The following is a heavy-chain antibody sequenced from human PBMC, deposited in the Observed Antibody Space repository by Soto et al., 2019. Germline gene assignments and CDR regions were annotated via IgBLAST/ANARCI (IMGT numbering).Heavy chain of an antibody. J-gene: IGHJ1*01. CDR1: GFTFSSYA. CDR3: ARVKEQWQYFQH. CDR2: ISYDGSNK. V-gene: IGHV3-30-3*01. Sequence: QVPLVESGGGVVQPGRSLRLSCAASGFTFSSYAMHWVRQAPGKGLEWVAVISYDGSNKYYADSVKGRFTISRDNSKNTLYLQMNSLRAEDTAVYYCARVKEQWQYFQHWGQGTLVTVSS. D-gene: IGHD6-19*01.